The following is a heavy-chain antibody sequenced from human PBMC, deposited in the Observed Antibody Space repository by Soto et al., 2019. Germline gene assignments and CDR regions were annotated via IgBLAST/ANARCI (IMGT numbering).Heavy chain of an antibody. CDR3: ARGVDIVVVVAGYFDY. J-gene: IGHJ4*02. V-gene: IGHV1-18*01. CDR2: ISAHNGNT. D-gene: IGHD2-15*01. Sequence: ASVKVSCKASGYTFTSYGISWVRQAPGQGLEWMGWISAHNGNTNYAQKLQGRVTMTTDTSTSTAYMELRSLRSDDTAVYYCARGVDIVVVVAGYFDYWGQGTLVTVSS. CDR1: GYTFTSYG.